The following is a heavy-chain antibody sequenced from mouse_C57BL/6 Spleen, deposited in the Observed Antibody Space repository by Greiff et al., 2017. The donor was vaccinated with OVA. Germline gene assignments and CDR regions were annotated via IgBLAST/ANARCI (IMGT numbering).Heavy chain of an antibody. Sequence: EVQLVESGGGLVQPGGSLKLSCAASGFTFSDYGMAWVRQAPRQGPEWVAFISNLAYSIYYADTVTGRFTISRENAKNTLYLEMSSLRSEDTAMYYCARHDGGWFAYWGQGTLVTVSA. CDR3: ARHDGGWFAY. CDR2: ISNLAYSI. J-gene: IGHJ3*01. CDR1: GFTFSDYG. V-gene: IGHV5-15*01.